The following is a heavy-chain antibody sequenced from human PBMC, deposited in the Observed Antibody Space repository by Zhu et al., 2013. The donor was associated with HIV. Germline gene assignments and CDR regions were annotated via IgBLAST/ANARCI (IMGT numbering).Heavy chain of an antibody. CDR3: ARQGGADWFDP. J-gene: IGHJ5*02. D-gene: IGHD3-16*01. V-gene: IGHV1-2*02. CDR2: INPNSGGT. CDR1: GYTFTGNY. Sequence: QVQLVQSGAEVKKPGASVKVSCKASGYTFTGNYMHWVRQAPGQGLEWMGWINPNSGGTNYGQKFQGRVTMTRDTSNTTVYMELSRLRYDDTAVYFCARQGGADWFDPWAQGTLGHRLL.